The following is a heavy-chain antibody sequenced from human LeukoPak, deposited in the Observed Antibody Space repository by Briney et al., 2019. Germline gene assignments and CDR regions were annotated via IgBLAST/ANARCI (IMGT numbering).Heavy chain of an antibody. CDR3: ARDRIAVAGTGAFAY. CDR1: GFTFSDYY. J-gene: IGHJ4*02. CDR2: ISSSGSTI. Sequence: GGSLRLSCAASGFTFSDYYMSWIRQAPGKGLEWVSYISSSGSTIYYADSVKGRFTISRDNAKNSLYLQMNRLTAEDTAVYYCARDRIAVAGTGAFAYWGQGNLVTVSS. D-gene: IGHD6-19*01. V-gene: IGHV3-11*01.